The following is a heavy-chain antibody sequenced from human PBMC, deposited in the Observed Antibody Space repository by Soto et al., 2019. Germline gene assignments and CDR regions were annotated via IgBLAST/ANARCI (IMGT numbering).Heavy chain of an antibody. CDR1: GFTFSNYA. Sequence: QVQLVESGGGVVQPGRSLRLSCAASGFTFSNYAMHWVRQAPGKGLEWVAFISYDGSNKNYADSVKGRFTISRDNSKNTLYLQMNSLRTEDTAVYYCVRDRGSGWYYFDYWGQGTLVTVSS. J-gene: IGHJ4*02. V-gene: IGHV3-30-3*01. D-gene: IGHD6-19*01. CDR3: VRDRGSGWYYFDY. CDR2: ISYDGSNK.